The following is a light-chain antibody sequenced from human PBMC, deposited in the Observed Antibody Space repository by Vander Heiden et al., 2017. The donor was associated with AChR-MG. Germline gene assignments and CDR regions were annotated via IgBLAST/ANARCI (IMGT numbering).Light chain of an antibody. CDR2: VDSDGSH. CDR1: SAHSSYA. V-gene: IGLV4-69*01. CDR3: QTWGTDIPYV. J-gene: IGLJ1*01. Sequence: VLTQSPSASASLGASVKPPCTLSSAHSSYAIAWHQQQPETGPRYLMKVDSDGSHSKGDGIPDRFSGSSSGAERYLIISSLQSEDEADYYCQTWGTDIPYVFGTGTKVTVL.